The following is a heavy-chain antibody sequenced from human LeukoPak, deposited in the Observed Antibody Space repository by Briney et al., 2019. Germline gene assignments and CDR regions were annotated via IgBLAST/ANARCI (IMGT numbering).Heavy chain of an antibody. J-gene: IGHJ6*03. CDR2: ISSSGSTI. V-gene: IGHV3-48*04. CDR3: ARGRSSSPLYYYYYYMDV. Sequence: PGGSLRLSCAASGFTFSSYSLDWVRQAPGKGLEWVSYISSSGSTIYYADSVKGRFTISRDNAKNSLYLQMNSLRAEDTAVYYCARGRSSSPLYYYYYYMDVWGKGTTVTVSS. D-gene: IGHD6-6*01. CDR1: GFTFSSYS.